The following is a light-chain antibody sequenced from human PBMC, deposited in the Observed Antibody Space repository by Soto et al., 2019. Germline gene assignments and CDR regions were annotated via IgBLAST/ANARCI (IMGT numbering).Light chain of an antibody. J-gene: IGKJ2*01. CDR2: AAS. V-gene: IGKV1-39*01. Sequence: DIPMTQSPSSLSASVGDRVTITCRASQNIRNYLNWYQQKPGDAPKLLIYAASTLQGAVPSRFSGSGSGTDFTITISSLQPEDFATYHCQQGHSTPYTFGQGTRLEI. CDR1: QNIRNY. CDR3: QQGHSTPYT.